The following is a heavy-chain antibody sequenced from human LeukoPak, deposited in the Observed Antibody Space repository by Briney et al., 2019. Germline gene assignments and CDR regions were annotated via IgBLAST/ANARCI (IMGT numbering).Heavy chain of an antibody. Sequence: GSLRLSCAASGFTFSSYGMSWVRQAPGKGLEWIASIHYSGTTYYKPSLKSRVTISVDTPKNQFSLRLSSVTAADTAVYYCARDQRLYSGYDFWFDPWGQGTLVTVSS. D-gene: IGHD5-12*01. J-gene: IGHJ5*02. CDR1: GFTFSSYG. CDR2: IHYSGTT. V-gene: IGHV4-39*07. CDR3: ARDQRLYSGYDFWFDP.